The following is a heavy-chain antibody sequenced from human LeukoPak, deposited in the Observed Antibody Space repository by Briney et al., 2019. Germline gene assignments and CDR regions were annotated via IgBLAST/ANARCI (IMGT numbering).Heavy chain of an antibody. V-gene: IGHV3-48*03. CDR3: ARDLEYTTSSGDY. CDR1: GFTFRSYE. Sequence: GGSLRLSCSASGFTFRSYEMNWFRQAPGKGLEWVSYISSSGSTIFYADSVKGRFTISRDNAKNSLYLQMNSLRAEDTAVYYCARDLEYTTSSGDYWGQGTLVIVSS. CDR2: ISSSGSTI. J-gene: IGHJ4*02. D-gene: IGHD6-6*01.